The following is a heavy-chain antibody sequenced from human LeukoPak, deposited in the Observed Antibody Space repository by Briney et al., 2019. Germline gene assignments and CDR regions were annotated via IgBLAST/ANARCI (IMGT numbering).Heavy chain of an antibody. CDR1: GFTFSSYS. J-gene: IGHJ5*02. V-gene: IGHV3-23*01. CDR3: AKDRGFVVVGWFDP. CDR2: ISGSGGST. D-gene: IGHD2-2*01. Sequence: GGSLRLSCAASGFTFSSYSMNWVRQAPGKGLEWVSAISGSGGSTYYADSVKGRFTISRDNSKNTLYLQMNSLRAEDTAVYYCAKDRGFVVVGWFDPWGQGTLVTVSS.